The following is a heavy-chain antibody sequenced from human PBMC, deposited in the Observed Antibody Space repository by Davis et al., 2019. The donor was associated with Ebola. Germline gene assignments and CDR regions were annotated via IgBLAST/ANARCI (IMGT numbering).Heavy chain of an antibody. CDR1: GCTFSSYW. CDR2: INSDGSST. Sequence: GESLKIPCAASGCTFSSYWMHWVSQAPGKGLVCVSRINSDGSSTSYADSGKGRFTISRDYAKNTVYLKMNSLRAEDTAVYYCARDGCSGGSCYSYWGQGTLVTVSS. J-gene: IGHJ4*02. V-gene: IGHV3-74*01. CDR3: ARDGCSGGSCYSY. D-gene: IGHD2-15*01.